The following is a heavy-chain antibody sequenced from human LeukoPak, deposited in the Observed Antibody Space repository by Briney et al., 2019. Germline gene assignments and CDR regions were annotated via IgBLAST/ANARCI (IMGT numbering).Heavy chain of an antibody. J-gene: IGHJ4*02. CDR2: IYTSGST. CDR1: GGSISSGSYY. CDR3: ASTDDGRYYDSSGYLVGY. V-gene: IGHV4-61*02. Sequence: PSETLSLTCTVSGGSISSGSYYWSWIRQPAGKGLEWIGRIYTSGSTNYNPPLKSRVTISVDTSKNQFSLKLSSVTAADTAVYYCASTDDGRYYDSSGYLVGYWGQGTLVTVSS. D-gene: IGHD3-22*01.